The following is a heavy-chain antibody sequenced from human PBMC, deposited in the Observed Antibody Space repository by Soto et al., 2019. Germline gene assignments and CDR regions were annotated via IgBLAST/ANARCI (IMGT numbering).Heavy chain of an antibody. J-gene: IGHJ6*02. CDR2: ISGSNIYT. CDR3: ARDGGEVIPAAIGGGYGMDV. D-gene: IGHD2-2*01. V-gene: IGHV3-11*06. Sequence: GGSLRLSCAASGFTFSDYYISWIRQAPGKGLEWISYISGSNIYTNYADSVKGRFTISRDNANNSLYLQMDSLRVEDTAVYYCARDGGEVIPAAIGGGYGMDVWGQGTTVTVSS. CDR1: GFTFSDYY.